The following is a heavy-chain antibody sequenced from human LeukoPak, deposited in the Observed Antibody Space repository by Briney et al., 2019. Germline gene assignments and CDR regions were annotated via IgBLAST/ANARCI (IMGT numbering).Heavy chain of an antibody. CDR3: ARHLYSESYYF. Sequence: SETLSLTCAVYGGSFRSYYWSWIRQPPGKGLEWIGEINHSGGTSYNSSLKSRVTISVDTSKNQFSLKLNSVTAADTAVYYCARHLYSESYYFWGQGTLVTVSS. CDR1: GGSFRSYY. CDR2: INHSGGT. D-gene: IGHD1-26*01. J-gene: IGHJ4*02. V-gene: IGHV4-34*01.